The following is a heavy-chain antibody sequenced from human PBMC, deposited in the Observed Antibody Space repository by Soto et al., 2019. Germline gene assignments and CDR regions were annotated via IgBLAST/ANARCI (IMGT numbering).Heavy chain of an antibody. CDR3: AKDLISWEVLRDYFDH. J-gene: IGHJ4*02. Sequence: GSLRLSCAASGFTFSSYAMSWVRQAPGKGLEWVSAISGSGGSTYYADSVKGRFTISRDNSKNTLYLQMNSLRAEDTAVYYCAKDLISWEVLRDYFDHWGQGTLVIVSS. D-gene: IGHD1-26*01. CDR1: GFTFSSYA. CDR2: ISGSGGST. V-gene: IGHV3-23*01.